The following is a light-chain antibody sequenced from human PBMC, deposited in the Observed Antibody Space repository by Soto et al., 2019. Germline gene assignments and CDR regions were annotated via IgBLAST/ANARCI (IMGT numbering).Light chain of an antibody. CDR3: PQYGSSPTLN. CDR1: QSVSSSY. CDR2: GAS. V-gene: IGKV3-20*01. Sequence: EIVLTQSPGTLSLSPGERATLSCRASQSVSSSYLAWYQQKPGQAHRLLIYGASSRATVIPDRFSGSGSGTDFTLTISRMEPEDFAVYYCPQYGSSPTLNCGGWTKVEIK. J-gene: IGKJ4*01.